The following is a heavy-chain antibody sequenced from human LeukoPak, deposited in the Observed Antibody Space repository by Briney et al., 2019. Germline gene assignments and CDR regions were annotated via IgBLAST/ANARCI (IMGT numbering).Heavy chain of an antibody. Sequence: GGSLRLSCAASGFSFTNYAMGWVRQAPEKGLEWVLTISGSGVDTFYADSVKGRFIISRDNSKNTLSLHMNSLRAGDTAVYYCAKGCGATCYSDFDSWGQGTLVTVSS. D-gene: IGHD2-21*02. J-gene: IGHJ4*02. V-gene: IGHV3-23*01. CDR3: AKGCGATCYSDFDS. CDR1: GFSFTNYA. CDR2: ISGSGVDT.